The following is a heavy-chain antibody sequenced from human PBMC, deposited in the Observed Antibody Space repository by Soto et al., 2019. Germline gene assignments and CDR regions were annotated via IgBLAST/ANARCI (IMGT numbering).Heavy chain of an antibody. CDR3: ARSALITFGGVDIFDFDY. J-gene: IGHJ4*02. V-gene: IGHV1-18*01. D-gene: IGHD3-16*01. CDR2: ISAYNGNT. CDR1: GYTFTSYG. Sequence: ASVKVSCKASGYTFTSYGISWVRQAPGQGLEWMGWISAYNGNTNYAQKLQGRVTMTTDTSTSTAYMELRSLRSDDTAVYYCARSALITFGGVDIFDFDYWGQGTLVTVSS.